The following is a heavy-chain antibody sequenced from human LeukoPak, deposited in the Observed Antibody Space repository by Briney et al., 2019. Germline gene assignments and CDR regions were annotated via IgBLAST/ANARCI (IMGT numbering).Heavy chain of an antibody. CDR2: INSDGSST. Sequence: GGSLRLSCAASGFTFSSYWMHWVRQAPGKGLVWVSRINSDGSSTSYADSVKGRFTISRDNAKNTLYLQMNSLRAEDTAVYYCARERDPTIFGVVANYYYGMDVWGQGTTATVSS. CDR3: ARERDPTIFGVVANYYYGMDV. D-gene: IGHD3-3*01. V-gene: IGHV3-74*01. CDR1: GFTFSSYW. J-gene: IGHJ6*02.